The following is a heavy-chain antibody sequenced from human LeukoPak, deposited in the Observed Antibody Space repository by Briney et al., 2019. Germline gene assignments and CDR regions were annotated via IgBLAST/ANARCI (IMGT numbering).Heavy chain of an antibody. V-gene: IGHV4-34*01. CDR3: ARGFLLRSSTSQVAFDI. J-gene: IGHJ3*02. Sequence: SETPSLTCAVYGGSFSGYYWSWIRQPPGKGLEWIGEINHSGSTNYNPSLKSRVTISVDTSKNQFSLKLSSVTAADTAVYYCARGFLLRSSTSQVAFDIWGQGTMVTVSS. CDR1: GGSFSGYY. D-gene: IGHD2-2*01. CDR2: INHSGST.